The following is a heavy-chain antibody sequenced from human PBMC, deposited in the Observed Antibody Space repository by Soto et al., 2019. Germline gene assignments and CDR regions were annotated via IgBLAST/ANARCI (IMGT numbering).Heavy chain of an antibody. CDR3: ASGVVVVPTAILFRY. CDR1: GFTFSRYG. D-gene: IGHD2-2*02. V-gene: IGHV3-30*03. J-gene: IGHJ4*02. CDR2: ISNDGSKK. Sequence: GGSLRLSCAASGFTFSRYGMHWVRQAPGKGLQWVAVISNDGSKKHYADSVKGRFTISRDNSKNTLYLQMTSLRAEDTAMYYCASGVVVVPTAILFRYWGQGTLVTVSS.